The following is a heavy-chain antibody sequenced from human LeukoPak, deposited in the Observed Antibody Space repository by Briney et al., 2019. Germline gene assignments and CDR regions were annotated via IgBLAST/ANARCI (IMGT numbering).Heavy chain of an antibody. Sequence: SETLSLTCTVSGGSISSYYWSWIRQPAGTALEWIGRIYTSGTITYNPSLKSRVTMSVDTSKNQFSLKLSSVTAADTAVYYCATLTTPGWFNPWGQGTLVTVSS. J-gene: IGHJ5*02. CDR1: GGSISSYY. CDR3: ATLTTPGWFNP. V-gene: IGHV4-4*07. CDR2: IYTSGTI. D-gene: IGHD1-1*01.